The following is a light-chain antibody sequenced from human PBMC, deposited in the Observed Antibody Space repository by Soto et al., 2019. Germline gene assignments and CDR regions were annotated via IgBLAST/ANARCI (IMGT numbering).Light chain of an antibody. CDR1: SGHRTYA. CDR3: QTWGSVSVV. CDR2: LNSDGSH. J-gene: IGLJ2*01. Sequence: QSVLTQSPSASASLGASVKLTCTLSSGHRTYAIAWHQQQPEKGPRFLMNLNSDGSHNKGDGIPDRFSGSSSGAERYLTISSLQSEDEADYYCQTWGSVSVVFGGGTQLTVL. V-gene: IGLV4-69*01.